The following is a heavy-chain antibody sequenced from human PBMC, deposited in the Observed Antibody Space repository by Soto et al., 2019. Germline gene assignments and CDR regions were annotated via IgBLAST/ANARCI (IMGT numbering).Heavy chain of an antibody. CDR2: IYYSGST. J-gene: IGHJ6*02. CDR3: ARSEVVRGYSFHYGMDV. D-gene: IGHD5-18*01. Sequence: SETLSLTCTVSGGSISSYYWSWTRQPPGKGLEWIGYIYYSGSTNYNPSLKSRVTISVDTSKNQFSLKLSSVTAADTAVYYCARSEVVRGYSFHYGMDVWGQGTTVTVS. CDR1: GGSISSYY. V-gene: IGHV4-59*01.